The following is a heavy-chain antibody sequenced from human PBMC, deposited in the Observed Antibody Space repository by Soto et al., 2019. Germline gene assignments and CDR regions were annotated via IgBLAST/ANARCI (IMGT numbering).Heavy chain of an antibody. J-gene: IGHJ4*02. CDR2: IYHSGST. Sequence: SETLSLTCAVSGYSISSGYYWGWIRQPPGKGLEWIGSIYHSGSTYYNPSLKSRVTISVDTSKNQFSLKLSSVTAADTAVYYCARSKGNSGSYARFDYWGQGTLATVSS. V-gene: IGHV4-38-2*01. D-gene: IGHD1-26*01. CDR1: GYSISSGYY. CDR3: ARSKGNSGSYARFDY.